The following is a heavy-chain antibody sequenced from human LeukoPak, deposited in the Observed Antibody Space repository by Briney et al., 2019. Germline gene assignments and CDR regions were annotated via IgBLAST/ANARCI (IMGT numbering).Heavy chain of an antibody. V-gene: IGHV3-15*01. CDR2: IKSKTDGCTT. CDR1: GFTFSSYS. J-gene: IGHJ3*02. D-gene: IGHD3-22*01. CDR3: TTDPDDPITMIVVARRDAFDI. Sequence: PGGSLRLSCAASGFTFSSYSMNWVRQAPGKGLEWVGRIKSKTDGCTTDYAAAVKGKFTISREDTKKTLYLQMDSLKTEDTAVYYCTTDPDDPITMIVVARRDAFDIWGQGTMVTVSS.